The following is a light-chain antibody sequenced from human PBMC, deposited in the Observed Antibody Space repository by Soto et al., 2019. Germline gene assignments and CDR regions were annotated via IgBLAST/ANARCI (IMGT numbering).Light chain of an antibody. V-gene: IGLV2-8*01. CDR2: EVS. Sequence: QSALTQPPSASGSPGQSVTISCTGTISDIGTHYYVSWYQQHPGKAPKLIIYEVSERPSGVPDRFSGSKSGNTASLTVSGLQAGDEADYYCSSYAGTKTLIFGGGTKLTVL. CDR1: ISDIGTHYY. CDR3: SSYAGTKTLI. J-gene: IGLJ2*01.